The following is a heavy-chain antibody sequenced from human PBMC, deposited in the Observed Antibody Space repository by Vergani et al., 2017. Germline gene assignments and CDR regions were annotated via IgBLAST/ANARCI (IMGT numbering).Heavy chain of an antibody. J-gene: IGHJ4*02. CDR2: IYHSGST. V-gene: IGHV4-38-2*01. D-gene: IGHD6-19*01. CDR1: GYSISSGYY. CDR3: ARHVSSGWYGDYFDY. Sequence: QVQLQESGPGLVKPSETLSLTCAVSGYSISSGYYWGWIRQPPGKGLEWIGSIYHSGSTYYNPSLKSRVTISVDTSKNQFSLKMSSVTAADTAVYYCARHVSSGWYGDYFDYWGQGTLVIVSS.